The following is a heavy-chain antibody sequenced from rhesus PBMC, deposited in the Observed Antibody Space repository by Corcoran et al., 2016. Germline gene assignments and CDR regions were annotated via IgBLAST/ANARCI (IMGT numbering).Heavy chain of an antibody. D-gene: IGHD6-13*01. Sequence: EVQLVQSGAEVKKPGASVKISCKASGSTFTDYYLPWVRQAPGKGLEWMGRGDPEDGEAIHAQKFQDRVTITADTSTDTAYMELSSLRSEDTAVYYCATDGIAAALDYWGQGVLVTVSS. CDR1: GSTFTDYY. CDR2: GDPEDGEA. J-gene: IGHJ4*01. CDR3: ATDGIAAALDY. V-gene: IGHV1-111*02.